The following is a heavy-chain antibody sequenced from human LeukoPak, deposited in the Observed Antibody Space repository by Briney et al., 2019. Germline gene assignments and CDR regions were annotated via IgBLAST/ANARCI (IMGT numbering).Heavy chain of an antibody. J-gene: IGHJ1*01. D-gene: IGHD6-19*01. CDR3: ARVYSSGWFLKYFQH. Sequence: SETLSLTCTVSGGSISSGGYYWSWIRQPPGKGLEWIGYIYHSGSTYYNPSLKSRVTISVDTSKNQFSLKLSSVTAADTAVYYCARVYSSGWFLKYFQHWGQGTLVTVSS. CDR1: GGSISSGGYY. CDR2: IYHSGST. V-gene: IGHV4-30-2*01.